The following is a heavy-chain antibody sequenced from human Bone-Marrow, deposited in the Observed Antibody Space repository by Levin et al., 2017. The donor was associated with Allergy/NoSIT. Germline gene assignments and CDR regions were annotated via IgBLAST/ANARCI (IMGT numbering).Heavy chain of an antibody. CDR3: ARFKGYDFDY. CDR2: IYYSGNT. V-gene: IGHV4-31*03. J-gene: IGHJ4*02. Sequence: PSETLSLTCTVSGGSISGGGYYWSWIRQHPGKGLEWIGYIYYSGNTYYNPSLKSRVIISVVTSKNQLSLKLTSVTVADTAAYYCARFKGYDFDYWGQGTLVTVSS. D-gene: IGHD5-12*01. CDR1: GGSISGGGYY.